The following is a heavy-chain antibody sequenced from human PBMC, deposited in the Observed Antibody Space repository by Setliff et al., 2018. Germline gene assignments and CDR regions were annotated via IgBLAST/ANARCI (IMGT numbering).Heavy chain of an antibody. CDR3: VRMSGFLYMDV. J-gene: IGHJ6*03. V-gene: IGHV4-30-4*08. Sequence: PSETLSLTCTVSGYSISSGAYYWHWIRQNPGKGLEWIGYIYHTGNTFYNPSLKSRVTIPVDTSKNQFSLKLSSVTAADTAVYYCVRMSGFLYMDVWGKGTTVTVSS. CDR2: IYHTGNT. D-gene: IGHD3-3*01. CDR1: GYSISSGAYY.